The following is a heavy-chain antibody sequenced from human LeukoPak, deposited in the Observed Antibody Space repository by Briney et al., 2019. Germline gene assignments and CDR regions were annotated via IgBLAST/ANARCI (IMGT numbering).Heavy chain of an antibody. CDR1: GYTFTSYD. Sequence: ASVKVSCKASGYTFTSYDINWVRQATGQGLKWMGWMNPNSGNTGYAQKFQGRVTMTRNTSISTAYMELSSLRSEDTAVYYCARGAFNWYNWNEFDYWGQGTLVTVSS. CDR3: ARGAFNWYNWNEFDY. J-gene: IGHJ4*02. V-gene: IGHV1-8*01. CDR2: MNPNSGNT. D-gene: IGHD1-1*01.